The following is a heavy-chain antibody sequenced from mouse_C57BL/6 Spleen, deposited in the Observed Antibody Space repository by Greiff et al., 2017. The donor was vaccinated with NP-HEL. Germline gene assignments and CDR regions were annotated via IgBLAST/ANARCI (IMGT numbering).Heavy chain of an antibody. CDR2: INYDGSST. CDR1: GFTFSDYY. J-gene: IGHJ2*01. Sequence: EVQLVESEGGLVQPGSSMKLSCTASGFTFSDYYMAWVRQVPEKGLEWVANINYDGSSTNYLDSLKSRFIISRDNAKNILYLQLSSLKSEDTATYYWSRHPYYFDYWGQGTTLTVSS. CDR3: SRHPYYFDY. V-gene: IGHV5-16*01.